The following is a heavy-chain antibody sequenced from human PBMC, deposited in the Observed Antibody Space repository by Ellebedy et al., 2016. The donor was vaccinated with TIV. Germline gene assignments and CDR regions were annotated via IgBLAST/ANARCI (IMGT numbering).Heavy chain of an antibody. Sequence: SETLSLTXDVDLPSFSGYHWAWIRQPPGEGLEWIGDVNHRGSARYIPSLKSRVTISLDTSKKQFSLNITSVTAADTALYFCASGSMVRGLAGWGQGTLVTVSS. CDR3: ASGSMVRGLAG. V-gene: IGHV4-34*01. CDR2: VNHRGSA. J-gene: IGHJ4*02. D-gene: IGHD3-10*01. CDR1: LPSFSGYH.